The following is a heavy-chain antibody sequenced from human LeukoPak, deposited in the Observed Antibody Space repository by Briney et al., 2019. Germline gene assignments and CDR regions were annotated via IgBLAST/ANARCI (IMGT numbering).Heavy chain of an antibody. V-gene: IGHV1-69*01. CDR3: ARGRRYGSGEYWFDP. J-gene: IGHJ5*02. CDR1: GGTFSSYA. CDR2: IIPIFGTA. Sequence: GSSVKVSCKASGGTFSSYAISWVRQAPGQGLEWMGGIIPIFGTANYAQKFQGRVTITADESTSTAYMELSSLRSEDTAVYYCARGRRYGSGEYWFDPWGQGTLVTVSS. D-gene: IGHD3-10*01.